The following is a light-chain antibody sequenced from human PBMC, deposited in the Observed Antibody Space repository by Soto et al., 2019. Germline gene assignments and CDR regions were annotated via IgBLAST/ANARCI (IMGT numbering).Light chain of an antibody. V-gene: IGLV2-23*01. CDR3: CSYVGSSSYV. J-gene: IGLJ1*01. CDR1: SSDVGSYNL. Sequence: QSALTQPASVSGSPGQSITISCTGTSSDVGSYNLVSWYQQHPGKAPKLMIYEASKRPSGVSTRFSGSKSGNTASLTISGLQAEDEADYYCCSYVGSSSYVVGTGTRVTVL. CDR2: EAS.